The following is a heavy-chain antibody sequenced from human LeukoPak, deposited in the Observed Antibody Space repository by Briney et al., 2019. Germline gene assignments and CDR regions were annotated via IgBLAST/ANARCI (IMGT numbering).Heavy chain of an antibody. D-gene: IGHD2-8*01. Sequence: PGGSLRLSCAASGFTFSSYGMYWVRQAPGKGLEWVAVISYDGTYKYYADSVKGRFTISRDNSKNTLYLQMNSLRAEDTAVYYCARTPGNGIHYFDCWGQGTLVTVSS. CDR1: GFTFSSYG. J-gene: IGHJ4*02. V-gene: IGHV3-30*19. CDR3: ARTPGNGIHYFDC. CDR2: ISYDGTYK.